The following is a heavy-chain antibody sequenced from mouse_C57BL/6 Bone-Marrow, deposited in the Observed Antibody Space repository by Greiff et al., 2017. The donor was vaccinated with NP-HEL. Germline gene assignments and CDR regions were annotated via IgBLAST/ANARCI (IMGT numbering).Heavy chain of an antibody. Sequence: EVKLVESGPGLVKPSQSLSLTCSVTGYSITSGYYWNWIRQFPGNKLEWMGYISYDGSNNYNPSLKNRISITRDTSKNQFFLKLNSVTTEDTATYYCAREGGGSSYDAMDYWGQGTSVTVSS. J-gene: IGHJ4*01. V-gene: IGHV3-6*01. CDR3: AREGGGSSYDAMDY. D-gene: IGHD1-1*01. CDR1: GYSITSGYY. CDR2: ISYDGSN.